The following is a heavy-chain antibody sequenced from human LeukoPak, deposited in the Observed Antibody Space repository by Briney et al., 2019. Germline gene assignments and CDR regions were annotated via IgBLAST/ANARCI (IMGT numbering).Heavy chain of an antibody. V-gene: IGHV3-53*01. CDR3: AAGVSGKHAFDI. CDR2: IYGAGDI. J-gene: IGHJ3*02. Sequence: GGSLRLSCAASNFTVSSTFMTWVRQTPGKELDWVSLIYGAGDIYYADSVKGRFRMSIDISTNTVLLEMNSLRAEDTAVYYCAAGVSGKHAFDIWGHGTEVIVSS. CDR1: NFTVSSTF.